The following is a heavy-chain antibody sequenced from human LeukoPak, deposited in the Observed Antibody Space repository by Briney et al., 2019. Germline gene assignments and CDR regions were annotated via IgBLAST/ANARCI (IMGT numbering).Heavy chain of an antibody. CDR3: ARGVGQTTGTTGGYYFDF. CDR1: GYTYTNYG. V-gene: IGHV1-18*01. Sequence: ASVKVSCEASGYTYTNYGIPWVRQALGQGLEWMGWISAYNGNTNYAQKFQGRVTMTTDTSTTTAYMELRSLRSDDTAVYYCARGVGQTTGTTGGYYFDFWGQGTLVTVSS. CDR2: ISAYNGNT. D-gene: IGHD1-1*01. J-gene: IGHJ4*02.